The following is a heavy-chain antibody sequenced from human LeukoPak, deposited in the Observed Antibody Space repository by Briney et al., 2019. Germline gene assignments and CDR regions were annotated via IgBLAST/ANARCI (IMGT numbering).Heavy chain of an antibody. CDR2: ISSSSSYI. CDR1: GFTFSSYS. Sequence: PGGSLRLSCAASGFTFSSYSMNWVRQAPGKGLGWVSSISSSSSYIYYADSVKGRFTISRDNAKNSLYLQMNSLRAEDTAVYYCARDRYSGYRRRSSFDYWGQGTLVTVSS. J-gene: IGHJ4*02. D-gene: IGHD5-12*01. CDR3: ARDRYSGYRRRSSFDY. V-gene: IGHV3-21*01.